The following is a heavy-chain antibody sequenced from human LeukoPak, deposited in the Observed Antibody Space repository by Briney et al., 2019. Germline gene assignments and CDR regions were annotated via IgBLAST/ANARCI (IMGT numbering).Heavy chain of an antibody. V-gene: IGHV4-38-2*02. CDR2: IYHSGST. D-gene: IGHD6-13*01. CDR3: ARVYTGSSWDYYYYMDV. Sequence: SETLSLTCTVSGYSISSGYYWGWIRQPPGKGLEWIGSIYHSGSTYYNPSLKSRVTISVDTSKNQFSLKLSSVTAADTAVYYCARVYTGSSWDYYYYMDVWGKGTTVTVSS. J-gene: IGHJ6*03. CDR1: GYSISSGYY.